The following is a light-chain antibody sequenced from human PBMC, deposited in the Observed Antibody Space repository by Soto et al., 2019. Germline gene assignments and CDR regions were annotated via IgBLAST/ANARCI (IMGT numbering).Light chain of an antibody. Sequence: EIVLTQSPATLSLSPGERATLSCRASEGISSYLAWYQQRPGQAPSLLIYDASNRATGIPARFSGSGSGTDFTLTIDNLEPEDFAVYYCQQRSKWPLTFGGGTEVEI. V-gene: IGKV3-11*01. J-gene: IGKJ4*01. CDR2: DAS. CDR1: EGISSY. CDR3: QQRSKWPLT.